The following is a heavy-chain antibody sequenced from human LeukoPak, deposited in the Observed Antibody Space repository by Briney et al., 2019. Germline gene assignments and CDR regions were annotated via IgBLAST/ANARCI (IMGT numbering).Heavy chain of an antibody. CDR2: FGGGAA. V-gene: IGHV3-23*01. J-gene: IGHJ3*02. D-gene: IGHD3-10*01. Sequence: GGSLRLSCTASGFTFTNYAMAWVRQAPGERLEWVSAFGGGAAYYADSVKGRFTISRDNSKNTVYLQLSSLRADDTAIYYCARLSGSFDMWGQGTMVTVSS. CDR3: ARLSGSFDM. CDR1: GFTFTNYA.